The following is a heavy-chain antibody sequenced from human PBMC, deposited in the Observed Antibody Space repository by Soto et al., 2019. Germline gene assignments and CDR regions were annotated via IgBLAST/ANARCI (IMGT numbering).Heavy chain of an antibody. J-gene: IGHJ6*02. CDR2: MKTSAGGGAT. CDR3: TTGSVEGI. D-gene: IGHD2-15*01. CDR1: GFSFNEAW. Sequence: EVQLVESAGGLVKPGGSLRLSCVASGFSFNEAWMNWVRQAPGEGLEWVGRMKTSAGGGATDYAAPVQGRFTISRDDSKNALYLHMNSLRTEDTAIYYCTTGSVEGIWGQGTTVNVSS. V-gene: IGHV3-15*07.